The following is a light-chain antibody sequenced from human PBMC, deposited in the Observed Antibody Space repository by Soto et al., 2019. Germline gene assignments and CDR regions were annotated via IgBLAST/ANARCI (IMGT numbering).Light chain of an antibody. J-gene: IGKJ2*01. CDR3: QQYGGSPPT. V-gene: IGKV3-20*01. Sequence: EIVLTQSPGTLSLSPGERATLSCRASQSVRSNYLAWYQQRPGQAPRLLMNDASSRATAVPDRFGGSGSGTDFTLTISRLEPEDFAVYYCQQYGGSPPTFGQGTKLQIK. CDR1: QSVRSNY. CDR2: DAS.